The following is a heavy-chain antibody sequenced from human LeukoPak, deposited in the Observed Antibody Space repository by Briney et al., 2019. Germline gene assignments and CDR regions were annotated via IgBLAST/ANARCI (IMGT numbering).Heavy chain of an antibody. CDR2: INGYGSST. D-gene: IGHD6-6*01. Sequence: GGSLRLSCAASGFTFIFYWMHWARQAPGKGLVWVSRINGYGSSTDFAISVKGRFTISRDNAKNTLYLQMNSLRAEDTAVYYCGRDAPGNAALDYWGQGALVTVSS. CDR1: GFTFIFYW. J-gene: IGHJ4*02. CDR3: GRDAPGNAALDY. V-gene: IGHV3-74*01.